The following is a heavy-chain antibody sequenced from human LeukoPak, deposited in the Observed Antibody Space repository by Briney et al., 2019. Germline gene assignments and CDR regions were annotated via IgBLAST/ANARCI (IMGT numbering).Heavy chain of an antibody. D-gene: IGHD3-3*01. CDR2: SCNNGNT. Sequence: SETLSLTCTFSGGSFSPAHWSLIRRPPGKGLEWIGVSCNNGNTDYNPSLKSRVTISVGTSKSQFSLKLSSLAAADTAVYYCARSYYDFWSGYGACPFDYWGQGTLVTVSS. CDR1: GGSFSPAH. V-gene: IGHV4-59*01. J-gene: IGHJ4*02. CDR3: ARSYYDFWSGYGACPFDY.